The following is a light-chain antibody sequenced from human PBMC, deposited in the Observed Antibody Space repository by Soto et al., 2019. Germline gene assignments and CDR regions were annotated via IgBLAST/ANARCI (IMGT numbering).Light chain of an antibody. CDR3: AAWDDILKGYV. J-gene: IGLJ1*01. Sequence: QSVLTQPPSASGTPGQRVTISCSGSISNIESNTVTWYQQLPGTAPKLVIYSNYDRPSWVPDRFSGSTSGTSASLVIRGLQSEDEADYYCAAWDDILKGYVFGGGTKVAVL. V-gene: IGLV1-44*01. CDR1: ISNIESNT. CDR2: SNY.